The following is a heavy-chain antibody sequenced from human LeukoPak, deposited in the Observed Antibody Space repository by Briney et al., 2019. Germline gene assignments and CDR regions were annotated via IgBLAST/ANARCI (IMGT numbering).Heavy chain of an antibody. V-gene: IGHV3-23*01. CDR1: GFTFSGYA. D-gene: IGHD1-7*01. CDR2: ISGSGGST. J-gene: IGHJ4*02. CDR3: AKVYATTRYNWNYVGINY. Sequence: GGSLRLSCAASGFTFSGYAMSWVRQAPGKGLEWVTAISGSGGSTYYADSVKGRFTISRDNSKNTLYLQMNSLRAEDTAVYYCAKVYATTRYNWNYVGINYWGQGTLVTVSS.